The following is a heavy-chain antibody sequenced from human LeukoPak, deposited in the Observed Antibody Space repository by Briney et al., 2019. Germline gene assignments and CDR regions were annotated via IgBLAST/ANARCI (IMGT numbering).Heavy chain of an antibody. Sequence: ETLSLTCTVSGGSISSSSYYWGWIRQPPGKGLEWVSSISSSSDYIYYADSVKGRFTISRDNAKNSLFLQMNSLREEDAAVYYCGGEFSSSPASMDVWGQGTTVTVSS. CDR2: ISSSSDYI. V-gene: IGHV3-21*01. CDR1: GGSISSSS. J-gene: IGHJ6*02. D-gene: IGHD6-13*01. CDR3: GGEFSSSPASMDV.